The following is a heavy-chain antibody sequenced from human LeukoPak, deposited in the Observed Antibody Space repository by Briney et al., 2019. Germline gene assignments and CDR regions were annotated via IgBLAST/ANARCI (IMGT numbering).Heavy chain of an antibody. J-gene: IGHJ4*02. V-gene: IGHV1-2*02. CDR3: ARALPPTVTTSRLDY. CDR2: INPNSGGT. D-gene: IGHD4-17*01. Sequence: ASVKVSCKTSGYTFTGHYMHWVRQAPGQGLEWMGRINPNSGGTSYAQKFQGRVTMTRDTSISTAYMELSRLRSDDTALYYCARALPPTVTTSRLDYWGQGTLVTVSS. CDR1: GYTFTGHY.